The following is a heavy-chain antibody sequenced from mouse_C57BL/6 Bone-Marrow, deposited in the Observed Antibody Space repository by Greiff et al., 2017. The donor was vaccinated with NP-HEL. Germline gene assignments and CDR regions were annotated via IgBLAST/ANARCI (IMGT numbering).Heavy chain of an antibody. CDR1: GYTFTEYT. Sequence: VKLQESGAELVKPGASVKLSCKASGYTFTEYTIHWVKQRSGQGLEWIGWFYPGSGSIKYNEKFKDKATLTADKSSSTVYMKLNRLTSEDSAVYFCARHEDYYGSRDWYFDVWGTGTTVTVSS. CDR3: ARHEDYYGSRDWYFDV. V-gene: IGHV1-62-2*01. J-gene: IGHJ1*03. CDR2: FYPGSGSI. D-gene: IGHD1-1*01.